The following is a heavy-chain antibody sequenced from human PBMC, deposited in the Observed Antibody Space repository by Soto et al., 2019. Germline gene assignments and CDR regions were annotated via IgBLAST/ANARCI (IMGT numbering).Heavy chain of an antibody. J-gene: IGHJ6*02. CDR3: ATERYQVISDGMDV. D-gene: IGHD2-21*01. CDR2: LNPKSAGT. CDR1: GCTFSDYY. Sequence: QVQLVQSGAEVKKPGASVKVSCKASGCTFSDYYMHWVREAPGQGLEWMGWLNPKSAGTAYAQKLQGRLTLSRDTCINTAYMELSRLSIADTALYYCATERYQVISDGMDVWGQGTTVTVSS. V-gene: IGHV1-2*02.